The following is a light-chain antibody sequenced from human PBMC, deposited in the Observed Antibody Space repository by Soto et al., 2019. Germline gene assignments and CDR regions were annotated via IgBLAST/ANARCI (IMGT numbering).Light chain of an antibody. J-gene: IGKJ4*01. CDR1: QSVSSS. Sequence: EIVMTHSPVTLSVSPGERVTLSCRASQSVSSSLAWYQQQPGQAPRLLIFDASTRSTGIPARFSGSGSGTEFTLTISSLQSEDFAVYYCQQYYNWPPLTFGGGTKVEIK. V-gene: IGKV3-15*01. CDR3: QQYYNWPPLT. CDR2: DAS.